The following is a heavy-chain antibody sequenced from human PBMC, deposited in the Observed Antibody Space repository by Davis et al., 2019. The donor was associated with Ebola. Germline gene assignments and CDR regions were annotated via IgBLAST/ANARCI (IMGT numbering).Heavy chain of an antibody. CDR3: TMNVHTVATEC. Sequence: GESLKISCGASGFTFSSYWMHWVRQGPGKGLMWVSRISPDGSITFYADSVKGRFTISRDNAKNTLFLQMNSLGAEDTAVYYCTMNVHTVATECWGQGTLVTVSS. CDR1: GFTFSSYW. D-gene: IGHD4-23*01. J-gene: IGHJ4*02. CDR2: ISPDGSIT. V-gene: IGHV3-74*01.